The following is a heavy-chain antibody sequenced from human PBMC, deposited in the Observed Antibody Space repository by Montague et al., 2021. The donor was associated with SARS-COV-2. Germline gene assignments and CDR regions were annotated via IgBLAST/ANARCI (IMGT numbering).Heavy chain of an antibody. CDR3: ARHGGNDAFDP. J-gene: IGHJ3*01. CDR1: GGSIGADY. V-gene: IGHV4-59*01. D-gene: IGHD4-23*01. CDR2: VDNSGST. Sequence: SETLSLTCTASGGSIGADYWSWIRQPPGEGLEWNGFVDNSGSTNNNPFLEVRVTMSVDTSKNRYSLKLNSVTAADTAVDYCARHGGNDAFDPWGRGTMVTVSS.